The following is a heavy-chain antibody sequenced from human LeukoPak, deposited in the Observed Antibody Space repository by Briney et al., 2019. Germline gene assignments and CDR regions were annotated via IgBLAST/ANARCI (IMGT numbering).Heavy chain of an antibody. CDR2: IYYSGST. D-gene: IGHD2-2*02. Sequence: SETLSLTCTVSGGSISSSSYYWGWIRQPPGKGLEWIGSIYYSGSTYYNPSLKSRVTISVDTSKNQFSLKLSSVTAADTAVYYCARLNTRFEYYFDYWGQGTLVTVSS. CDR1: GGSISSSSYY. CDR3: ARLNTRFEYYFDY. J-gene: IGHJ4*02. V-gene: IGHV4-39*01.